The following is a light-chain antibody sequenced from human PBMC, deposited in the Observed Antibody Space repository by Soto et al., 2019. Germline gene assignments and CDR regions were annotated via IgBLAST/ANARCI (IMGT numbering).Light chain of an antibody. CDR2: DTT. V-gene: IGLV7-46*01. J-gene: IGLJ1*01. Sequence: VVTQEPSLTVSPGGTVTLTCGSSTGAVTNGHYPYWFQQKPGQAPRTLIYDTTNRHSWTPARFSGSLLGGKAALTLSGAQPEDEAVYYCLLSYNGPYVFGTGTKVTVL. CDR1: TGAVTNGHY. CDR3: LLSYNGPYV.